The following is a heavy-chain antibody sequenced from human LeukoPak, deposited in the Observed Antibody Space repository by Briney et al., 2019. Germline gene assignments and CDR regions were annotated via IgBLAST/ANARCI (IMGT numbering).Heavy chain of an antibody. D-gene: IGHD3-9*01. J-gene: IGHJ4*02. CDR2: IYYGGST. CDR1: GGSISSSSYY. V-gene: IGHV4-39*01. Sequence: PSETLSLTCTVSGGSISSSSYYWGWIRQPPGKGLKWIGSIYYGGSTYYNPSLKSRVTRSVDTSKNQFSLKLSSVTAADTAVYYCARVVRYYDILTGYLDYFDYWGQGTLVTVSS. CDR3: ARVVRYYDILTGYLDYFDY.